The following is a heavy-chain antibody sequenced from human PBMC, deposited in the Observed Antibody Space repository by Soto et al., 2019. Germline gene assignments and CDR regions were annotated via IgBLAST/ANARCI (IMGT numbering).Heavy chain of an antibody. CDR3: ARSIAVAGPFDY. CDR1: GGSITKYF. Sequence: LSLTCSVSGGSITKYFWSWIRQPPGKGLEWIGFIYHSGITNYNPSLMSRVAISVDTPKNQFSLKLTSVTAADTAVYYCARSIAVAGPFDYWGQGTRVTVS. V-gene: IGHV4-59*01. J-gene: IGHJ4*02. D-gene: IGHD6-19*01. CDR2: IYHSGIT.